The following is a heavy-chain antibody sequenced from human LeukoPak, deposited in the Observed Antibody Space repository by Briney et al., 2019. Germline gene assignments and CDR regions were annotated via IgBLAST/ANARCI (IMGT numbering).Heavy chain of an antibody. CDR2: IDWDDDK. J-gene: IGHJ4*02. D-gene: IGHD1-26*01. CDR1: GFSLSTSGMC. V-gene: IGHV2-70*11. CDR3: ARIRIVGATPEIDY. Sequence: SGPTLVNPTQTLTLTCTLSGFSLSTSGMCVNWIRQPPGKALEWLARIDWDDDKYYSTSLKTRLTISKDTSKNQVVLTMTNMDPVDTATYYCARIRIVGATPEIDYWGQGTLVTVSS.